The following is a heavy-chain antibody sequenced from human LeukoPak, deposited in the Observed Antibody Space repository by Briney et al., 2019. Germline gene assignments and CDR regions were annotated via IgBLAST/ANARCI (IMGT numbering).Heavy chain of an antibody. CDR2: VHASGPT. V-gene: IGHV4-4*09. D-gene: IGHD6-6*01. CDR1: GGSISTYY. CDR3: ARHDAGIAARPFDN. Sequence: SETLSLTCTDSGGSISTYYWSGIRRPPGRGLEWIAYVHASGPTNYNPSLKSRITISVDTSKNQFSLKLSSVTAADTAVYYCARHDAGIAARPFDNWGQGTLVIVSS. J-gene: IGHJ4*02.